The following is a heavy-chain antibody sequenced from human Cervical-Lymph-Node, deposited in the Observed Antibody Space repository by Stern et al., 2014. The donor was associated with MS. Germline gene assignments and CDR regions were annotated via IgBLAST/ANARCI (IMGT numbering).Heavy chain of an antibody. CDR1: GASIDKHGHY. J-gene: IGHJ5*01. CDR3: ARDDCSRPSCPNYFDT. Sequence: QVQLQESGPGLVLPSQTLSLTCTVSGASIDKHGHYWNWIRQPAGKGLEWIGNMFAGGIVNYNPSLESRVLITRDTSKNQLFLTLTSVTATDTAVYFCARDDCSRPSCPNYFDTWGRGILVTVSS. CDR2: MFAGGIV. D-gene: IGHD2-21*01. V-gene: IGHV4-61*02.